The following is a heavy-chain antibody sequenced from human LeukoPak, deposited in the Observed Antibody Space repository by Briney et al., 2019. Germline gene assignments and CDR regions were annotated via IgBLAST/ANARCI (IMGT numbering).Heavy chain of an antibody. CDR3: ARDLYYYDSSGYTAPYYYYYGMDV. D-gene: IGHD3-22*01. CDR1: GFTFSSYS. CDR2: IWYDGSNK. J-gene: IGHJ6*02. V-gene: IGHV3-33*08. Sequence: GGSLRLSCAASGFTFSSYSMNWVRQAPGKGLEWVAVIWYDGSNKYYADSVKGRFTISRDNSKNTLYLQMNSLRAEDTAVYYCARDLYYYDSSGYTAPYYYYYGMDVWGQGTTVTVSS.